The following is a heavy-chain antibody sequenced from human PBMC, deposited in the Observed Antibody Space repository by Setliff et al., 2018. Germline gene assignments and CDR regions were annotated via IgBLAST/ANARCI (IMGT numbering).Heavy chain of an antibody. Sequence: SETLSLTCTVSGASINSGSNYWGWIRQPPGKGLEWIGRIHYRGTTYSNASLASRLTLSVDTSKNQFPLKLTSVTASDTAVYYCARGIGGYCSSMSCSNESWPWGQGTLVTVSS. CDR3: ARGIGGYCSSMSCSNESWP. CDR2: IHYRGTT. V-gene: IGHV4-39*01. J-gene: IGHJ5*02. CDR1: GASINSGSNY. D-gene: IGHD2-2*01.